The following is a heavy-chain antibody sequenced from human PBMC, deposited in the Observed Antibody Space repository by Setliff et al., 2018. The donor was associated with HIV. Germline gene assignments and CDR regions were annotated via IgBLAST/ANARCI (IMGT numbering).Heavy chain of an antibody. CDR3: ARGSYGSVLL. CDR2: TYYRSKWYY. V-gene: IGHV6-1*01. Sequence: SQTLSLTCALSGDSVSSNSAAWNWIRQSPARGLEWLGRTYYRSKWYYNYALSVKSRITISPDTSKNQFSLQLNSVTPDDTAVYYCARGSYGSVLLWGQGTLVTVSS. D-gene: IGHD6-19*01. CDR1: GDSVSSNSAA. J-gene: IGHJ4*02.